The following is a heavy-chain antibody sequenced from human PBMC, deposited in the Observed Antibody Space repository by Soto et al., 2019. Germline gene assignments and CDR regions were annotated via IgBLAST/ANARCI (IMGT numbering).Heavy chain of an antibody. CDR3: ARDSASEYCSGGSCYYAFDI. CDR1: GFTFSSYS. CDR2: ISSSSSYI. Sequence: EVQLVESGGGLVKPGGSLRLSCAASGFTFSSYSMNWVRQAPGKGLEWVSSISSSSSYIYYADSVKGRFTISRDNAKNSLYLQMNSLRAEDTAVYYCARDSASEYCSGGSCYYAFDIWGQGTMVTVSS. J-gene: IGHJ3*02. D-gene: IGHD2-15*01. V-gene: IGHV3-21*01.